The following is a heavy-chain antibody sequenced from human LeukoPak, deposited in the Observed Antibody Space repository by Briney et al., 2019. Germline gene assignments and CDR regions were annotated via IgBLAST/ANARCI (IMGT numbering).Heavy chain of an antibody. CDR3: ARDLDNGGSSIWYFDL. CDR1: GGSISSFY. J-gene: IGHJ2*01. V-gene: IGHV4-59*01. CDR2: IYYRGNT. Sequence: SETLSLTCTVSGGSISSFYWSWIRQPPGKGLEWIGYIYYRGNTQYNPSLKRRVTILVDTYKNQFSLRLTSVTAADTAVYYCARDLDNGGSSIWYFDLWGRGTLVTVSS. D-gene: IGHD4-23*01.